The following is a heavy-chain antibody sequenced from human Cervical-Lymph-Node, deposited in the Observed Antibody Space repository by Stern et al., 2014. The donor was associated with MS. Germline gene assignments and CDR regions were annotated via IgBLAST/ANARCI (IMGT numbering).Heavy chain of an antibody. Sequence: VQLVQSGAEVKKPGESLKISCKASGYSFTTYWIGWVRQMSGKGLEWMGSIYPGDSETKSSPSFQGQVTISADKSSSTAYLQWNNLKASDTAIYYCARQRYFDYWGQGTLVTVSS. CDR2: IYPGDSET. CDR3: ARQRYFDY. J-gene: IGHJ4*02. V-gene: IGHV5-51*01. CDR1: GYSFTTYW.